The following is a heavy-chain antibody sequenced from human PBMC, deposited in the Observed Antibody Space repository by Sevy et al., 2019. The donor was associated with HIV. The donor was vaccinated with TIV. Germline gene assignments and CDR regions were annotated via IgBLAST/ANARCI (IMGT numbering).Heavy chain of an antibody. Sequence: GGSLRLSCAASGFTFSSYSMNWVRQAPGKGLEWVSSISSSSSYIYYADSVKGRFTISRDNAKNSLYLQMNSLRAGDTAVYYCARAPTTGYSSSWPIDYWGQGTLVTVSS. CDR3: ARAPTTGYSSSWPIDY. D-gene: IGHD6-13*01. CDR2: ISSSSSYI. CDR1: GFTFSSYS. V-gene: IGHV3-21*01. J-gene: IGHJ4*02.